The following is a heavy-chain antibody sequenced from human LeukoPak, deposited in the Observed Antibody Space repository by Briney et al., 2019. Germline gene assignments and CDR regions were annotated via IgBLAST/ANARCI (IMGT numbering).Heavy chain of an antibody. Sequence: ASVKVSCKASGGTFSSYAISWVRQAPGQGLEWMGWMNPNSGNTGYAQKFQGRVTMTRNTSISTAYMELSSLRSEDTAVYYCAIPLLWFGELLAGPYYYYYGMDVWGQGTTVTVSS. J-gene: IGHJ6*02. CDR3: AIPLLWFGELLAGPYYYYYGMDV. CDR1: GGTFSSYA. CDR2: MNPNSGNT. D-gene: IGHD3-10*01. V-gene: IGHV1-8*02.